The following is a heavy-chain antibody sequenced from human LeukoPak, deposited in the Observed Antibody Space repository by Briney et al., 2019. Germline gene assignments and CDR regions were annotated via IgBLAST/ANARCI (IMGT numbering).Heavy chain of an antibody. CDR1: GGSISSYY. Sequence: PSETLSLTCTVSGGSISSYYWSWIRQPAGKGLEWIGRIYTRGSTNYNPSLKRRVTMSVDPSNNQFSLQLISVTAADTAVYYCARLDCSGGSCLTNWFDPWGQGTLVTVSS. CDR2: IYTRGST. CDR3: ARLDCSGGSCLTNWFDP. V-gene: IGHV4-4*07. D-gene: IGHD2-15*01. J-gene: IGHJ5*02.